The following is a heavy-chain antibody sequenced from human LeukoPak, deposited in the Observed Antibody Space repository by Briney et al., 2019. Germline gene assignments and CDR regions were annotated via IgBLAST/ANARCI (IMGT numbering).Heavy chain of an antibody. V-gene: IGHV3-64*01. D-gene: IGHD1-26*01. CDR1: GFTFSTYP. CDR2: ISNNGDRT. CDR3: ARGGLVGPTPYLDS. Sequence: PGGSLRLSCAASGFTFSTYPMYWVRQAPGRGPEYVSGISNNGDRTYYAKSVKGRFTISRDNSKNTLYLQVGSLRAEDMAVYYCARGGLVGPTPYLDSWGQGTLVTVSS. J-gene: IGHJ4*02.